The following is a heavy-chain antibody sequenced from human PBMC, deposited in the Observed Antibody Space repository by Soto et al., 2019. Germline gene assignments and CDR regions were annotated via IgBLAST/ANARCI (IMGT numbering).Heavy chain of an antibody. CDR1: GLTFSNYA. D-gene: IGHD1-7*01. CDR3: AKNQVRELPRVIDF. Sequence: GVSLRLSCATSGLTFSNYAMSWVRQAPGGGLEWVSSMSGSSSTTYYADSVRGRFTISRDRSKNTLYLQMSSLRAEDTALYYCAKNQVRELPRVIDFWGQGTLVT. V-gene: IGHV3-23*01. CDR2: MSGSSSTT. J-gene: IGHJ1*01.